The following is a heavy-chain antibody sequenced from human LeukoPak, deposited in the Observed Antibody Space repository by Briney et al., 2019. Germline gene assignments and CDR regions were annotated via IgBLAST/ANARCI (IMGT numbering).Heavy chain of an antibody. Sequence: GGSLRLSCAASGFTFSSYSMNWVRQAPGKGLEWVSYISSSSITIYYADSVKGQFTVSRDKAKNSLYLQMNSLRAEDTAVYYCAELGITMIGGVWGKGTTVTISS. CDR1: GFTFSSYS. CDR2: ISSSSITI. CDR3: AELGITMIGGV. V-gene: IGHV3-48*01. J-gene: IGHJ6*04. D-gene: IGHD3-10*02.